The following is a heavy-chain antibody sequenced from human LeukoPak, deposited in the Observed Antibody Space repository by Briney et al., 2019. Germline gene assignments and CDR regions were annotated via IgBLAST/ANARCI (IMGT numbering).Heavy chain of an antibody. CDR2: IKQDGSEK. CDR1: GFTFTTYW. CDR3: ARDRYDILTGYNDAFDV. J-gene: IGHJ3*01. Sequence: GGSLRLSCAASGFTFTTYWMSWVRQAPGKGLEWVANIKQDGSEKYYVDSVKGRFTISRDNAKNSLYLQMNSLRAEDTAAYYCARDRYDILTGYNDAFDVWGQGTKVIVSS. V-gene: IGHV3-7*01. D-gene: IGHD3-9*01.